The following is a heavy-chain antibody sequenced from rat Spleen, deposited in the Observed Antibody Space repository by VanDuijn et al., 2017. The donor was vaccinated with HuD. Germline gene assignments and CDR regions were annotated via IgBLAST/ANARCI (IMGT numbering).Heavy chain of an antibody. CDR3: VRQDTSGYSNWFTY. Sequence: EVQLVESGGGLVQPGRSIKLSCATSGFTFSNYDMAWVRQAPKKGLEWVATISYDGSNTDYRDSVKGRFTISRENAEGTLYLQMDSLRSADTATYYCVRQDTSGYSNWFTYWGQGTLVTVSS. CDR2: ISYDGSNT. CDR1: GFTFSNYD. V-gene: IGHV5-7*01. J-gene: IGHJ3*01. D-gene: IGHD4-3*01.